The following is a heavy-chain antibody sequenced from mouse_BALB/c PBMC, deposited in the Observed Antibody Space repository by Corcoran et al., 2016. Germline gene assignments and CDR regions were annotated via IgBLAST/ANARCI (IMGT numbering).Heavy chain of an antibody. CDR2: INTYTGEP. CDR1: GYTFTNYG. Sequence: QIQLVQSGPELKKPGETVKISCKASGYTFTNYGMNWVKQAPGKGLKWMGWINTYTGEPTYADDFKGRFAFSLETSASTAYLQINNLKNEDTATYFCAREFTGSTDYWGQGTTLTVSS. J-gene: IGHJ2*01. V-gene: IGHV9-3-1*01. D-gene: IGHD4-1*01. CDR3: AREFTGSTDY.